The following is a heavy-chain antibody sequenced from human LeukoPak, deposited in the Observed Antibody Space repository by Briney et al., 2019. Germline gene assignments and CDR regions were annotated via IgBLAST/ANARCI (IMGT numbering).Heavy chain of an antibody. Sequence: SETLSLTCAVYGGSFSGYYWSWIRQPPGKGLEWIGEINHSGSTNYNPSLKSRVTISVDTSKNQFSLKLSPVTAADTAVYYCARGLGSSSWYLHYYYYYYMDVWGKGTTVTVSS. D-gene: IGHD6-13*01. CDR3: ARGLGSSSWYLHYYYYYYMDV. V-gene: IGHV4-34*01. CDR1: GGSFSGYY. CDR2: INHSGST. J-gene: IGHJ6*03.